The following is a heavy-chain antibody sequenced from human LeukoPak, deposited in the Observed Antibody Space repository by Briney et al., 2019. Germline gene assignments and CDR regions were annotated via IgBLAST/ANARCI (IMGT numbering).Heavy chain of an antibody. J-gene: IGHJ3*02. D-gene: IGHD4-17*01. CDR3: ARHNDYGDYVRAFDI. CDR1: GYSISSGYY. V-gene: IGHV4-38-2*01. CDR2: VSHSGTT. Sequence: PSETLSLTCAVSGYSISSGYYWGWIRQPPGRGLEWIGSVSHSGTTYYNPSLKSRVTISVDTSKNPFSLKLSSVTAADTAVYYCARHNDYGDYVRAFDIWGQGTMVTVSS.